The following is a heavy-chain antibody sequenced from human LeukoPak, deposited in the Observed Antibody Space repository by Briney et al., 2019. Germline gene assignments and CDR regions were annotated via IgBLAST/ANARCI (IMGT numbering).Heavy chain of an antibody. CDR2: IFPRDSDT. V-gene: IGHV5-51*01. Sequence: GESLKISCKGSGYRFTSYWISWVRQMPGKGLEWMGIIFPRDSDTKYSPSFQGQVTISVDKSITTAYLQWSSLKTSDTAIYYCATTTWTYGHLEYWGQGTLVTVSS. CDR3: ATTTWTYGHLEY. D-gene: IGHD1-7*01. CDR1: GYRFTSYW. J-gene: IGHJ4*02.